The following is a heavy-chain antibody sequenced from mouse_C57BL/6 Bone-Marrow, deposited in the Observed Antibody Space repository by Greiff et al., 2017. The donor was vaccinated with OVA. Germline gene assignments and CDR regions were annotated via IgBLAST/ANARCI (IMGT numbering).Heavy chain of an antibody. D-gene: IGHD2-13*01. Sequence: QVQLQQPGAELVRPGSSVKLSCKASGYTFTSYWMDWVKQRPGQGLEWIGNIYPSDSETHYNQKFKDKATLTVDNSSSTAYMQHSSLTSGDTAVYYCARGPDCYFDYWGQGTTLTVSS. J-gene: IGHJ2*01. CDR3: ARGPDCYFDY. V-gene: IGHV1-61*01. CDR1: GYTFTSYW. CDR2: IYPSDSET.